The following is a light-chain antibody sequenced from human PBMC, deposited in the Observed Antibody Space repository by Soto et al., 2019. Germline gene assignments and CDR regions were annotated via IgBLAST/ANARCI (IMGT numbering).Light chain of an antibody. CDR1: SSNIGGNS. Sequence: QSALTQPPSVSAAPGQKVTISCSGSSSNIGGNSVSWYQQLPGTAPKLLIYDDNKRPSGIPDRFSGSKSGTSATLGISGLRSEDEADYYCASWDDSLSGYVFGTGTKVTVL. J-gene: IGLJ1*01. V-gene: IGLV1-51*01. CDR2: DDN. CDR3: ASWDDSLSGYV.